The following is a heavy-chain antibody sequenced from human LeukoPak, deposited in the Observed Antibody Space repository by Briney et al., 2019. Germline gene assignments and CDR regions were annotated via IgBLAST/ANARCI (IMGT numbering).Heavy chain of an antibody. D-gene: IGHD3-22*01. CDR3: ARDVASSGYYWD. V-gene: IGHV1-46*01. CDR2: INPSGGSA. CDR1: GGTFSSYA. J-gene: IGHJ4*02. Sequence: GASVKVSCKASGGTFSSYAISWVRQAPGQGLEWMGIINPSGGSASYAQKFQGRVTMTRDTSTSTVYMEVSSLRSEDTAVYYCARDVASSGYYWDWGQGTLVTVSS.